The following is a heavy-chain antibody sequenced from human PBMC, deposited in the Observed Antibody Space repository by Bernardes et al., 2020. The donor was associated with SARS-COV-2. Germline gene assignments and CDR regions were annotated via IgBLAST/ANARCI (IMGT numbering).Heavy chain of an antibody. CDR3: ARPDGQYRFDVAYTS. CDR2: IHISSGGT. D-gene: IGHD3-16*01. J-gene: IGHJ5*02. Sequence: ASVKVSCKASGNTFSGTFMHWVRQAPGHGLEWMGYIHISSGGTYYSRKFQGRVTMTRDTSISTVYLDLRLLKSDDTAVYFCARPDGQYRFDVAYTSLGPGTLVTVSS. CDR1: GNTFSGTF. V-gene: IGHV1-2*02.